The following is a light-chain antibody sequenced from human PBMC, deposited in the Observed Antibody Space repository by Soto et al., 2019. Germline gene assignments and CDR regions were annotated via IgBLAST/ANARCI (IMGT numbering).Light chain of an antibody. CDR1: QTVSSSY. CDR3: QQYGRSVT. V-gene: IGKV3-20*01. CDR2: GAS. Sequence: EIVLTQSPGTLSLSPVERATLSGMASQTVSSSYLAWYQQKPGQAPRLLISGASNRATGIPDRFSGGGSGTDFTLTISRLEPEDFAVYYCQQYGRSVTFGQGTRLEI. J-gene: IGKJ5*01.